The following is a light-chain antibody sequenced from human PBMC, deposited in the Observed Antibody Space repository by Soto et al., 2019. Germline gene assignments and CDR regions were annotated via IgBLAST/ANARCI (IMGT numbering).Light chain of an antibody. CDR3: SSYAGSNILL. J-gene: IGLJ3*02. V-gene: IGLV2-8*01. CDR2: EVT. CDR1: SSDVGGYNY. Sequence: QSALTQPPSASGSPGQSVTISCTGSSSDVGGYNYVSWYQQHPGKAPKLMIHEVTKRPSGVPDRFSGSKSGNTASLTVSGLQAEDEADYYCSSYAGSNILLFGGGTKLTVL.